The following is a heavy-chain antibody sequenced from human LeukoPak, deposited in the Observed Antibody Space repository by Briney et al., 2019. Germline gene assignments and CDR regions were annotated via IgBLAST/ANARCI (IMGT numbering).Heavy chain of an antibody. CDR2: ISSSRSTI. CDR3: ARAYSGSYFDY. D-gene: IGHD1-26*01. J-gene: IGHJ4*02. CDR1: GFTFNTYS. Sequence: GGSLRLSCAGSGFTFNTYSMNWVRQAPGKGLEWVSYISSSRSTIYYADSVKGRFTISRDNSKNTLYLQMNSLRAGDTAVYYCARAYSGSYFDYWGQGTLVTVSS. V-gene: IGHV3-48*01.